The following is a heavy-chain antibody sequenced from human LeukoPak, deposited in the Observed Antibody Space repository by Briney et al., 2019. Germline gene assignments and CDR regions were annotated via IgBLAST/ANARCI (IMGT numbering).Heavy chain of an antibody. CDR1: GHTFTGYY. J-gene: IGHJ4*02. CDR3: ARDQTDIVGAEVFDF. CDR2: INPNSGGT. Sequence: ASVKVSCKASGHTFTGYYMHWVRQAPGQGLEWMGWINPNSGGTNFAQKFQGRVTMTRAASISTAYMELSRLSPDDTAVYYCARDQTDIVGAEVFDFWGRGTVVSV. D-gene: IGHD1-26*01. V-gene: IGHV1-2*02.